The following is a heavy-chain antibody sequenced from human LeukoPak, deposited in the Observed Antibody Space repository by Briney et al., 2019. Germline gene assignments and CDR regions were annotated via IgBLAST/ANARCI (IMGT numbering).Heavy chain of an antibody. D-gene: IGHD6-19*01. J-gene: IGHJ4*02. CDR1: GFTFSNYW. V-gene: IGHV3-74*01. CDR2: INSDGSST. Sequence: GGSLGLFCAASGFTFSNYWMHWVRQAPGKGLVWVSRINSDGSSTTYADSVKGRFTISRDNAKNTLYLQMNSLRAEDTAVYHCASLYSSGWPYFDYWGQGTLVTVSS. CDR3: ASLYSSGWPYFDY.